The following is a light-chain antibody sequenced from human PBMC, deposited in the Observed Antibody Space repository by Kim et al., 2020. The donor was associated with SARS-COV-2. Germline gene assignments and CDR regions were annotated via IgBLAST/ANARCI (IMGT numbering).Light chain of an antibody. CDR3: QSYDSSNLWV. V-gene: IGLV6-57*03. CDR2: EDN. Sequence: KTVTISCTRSSGSIASNYVQWYQQRPGSAPTTVIYEDNQRPSGVPDRFSGSIDSSSNSASLTISGLNTEDEADYYCQSYDSSNLWVFGGGTQLTVL. CDR1: SGSIASNY. J-gene: IGLJ3*02.